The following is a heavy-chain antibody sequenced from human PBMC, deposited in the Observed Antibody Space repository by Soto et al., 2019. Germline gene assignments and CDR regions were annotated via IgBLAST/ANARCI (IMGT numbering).Heavy chain of an antibody. V-gene: IGHV3-23*04. CDR3: VKSGSSSGYYYVDAEYFQH. D-gene: IGHD3-22*01. CDR1: GFTFSSYG. Sequence: VQLVESGGGVVQPGRSLRLSCAASGFTFSSYGMHWVRQAPGKGLEWVSAISGSGGSTYYADSVKGRFTISRDNSKNTLYLQMNSLRAEDTAVYYCVKSGSSSGYYYVDAEYFQHWGQGTLVTVSS. J-gene: IGHJ1*01. CDR2: ISGSGGST.